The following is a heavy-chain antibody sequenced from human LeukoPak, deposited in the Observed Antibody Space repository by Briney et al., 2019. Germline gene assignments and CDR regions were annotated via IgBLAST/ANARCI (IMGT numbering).Heavy chain of an antibody. J-gene: IGHJ4*02. V-gene: IGHV3-64D*06. CDR3: VKDQSSSSPIYYFDY. CDR1: GFIFSSYA. Sequence: GGSLRLSCSASGFIFSSYAMHWVRQAPGKGLEYVSAISSNGGSTHYADSVKGRFTISRDNSKNTLYLQMSSLRAEDTAIYYCVKDQSSSSPIYYFDYWGQGTLVTVSS. D-gene: IGHD6-6*01. CDR2: ISSNGGST.